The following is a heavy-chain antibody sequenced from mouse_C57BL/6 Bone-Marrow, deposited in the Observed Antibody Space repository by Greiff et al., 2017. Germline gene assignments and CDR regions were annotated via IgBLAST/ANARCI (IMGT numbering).Heavy chain of an antibody. CDR1: GFAFTRYW. Sequence: EVQLLESGGGLVQPGGSLKLSCAASGFAFTRYWMSWVRRAPGKGLEWIGEINPDSSTINYAPSLKDKFTISRDNATNTRYLHMRKVRSEDTDLYDCSRQDTRYYGFKDFDVWGTGTTVTVSS. CDR2: INPDSSTI. V-gene: IGHV4-1*01. J-gene: IGHJ1*03. D-gene: IGHD1-1*01. CDR3: SRQDTRYYGFKDFDV.